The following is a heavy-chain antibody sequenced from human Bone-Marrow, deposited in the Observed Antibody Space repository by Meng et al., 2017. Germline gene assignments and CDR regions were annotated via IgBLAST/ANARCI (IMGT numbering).Heavy chain of an antibody. CDR3: AREVGLLAATMPTAGGHFDY. CDR2: IIPIFGTT. D-gene: IGHD5-12*01. J-gene: IGHJ4*02. CDR1: GYTFTSYD. V-gene: IGHV1-69*13. Sequence: SVKVSCKASGYTFTSYDINWVRQAPGQGLKWMGRIIPIFGTTTYAQRFQGRLTFTADRSTTTAYMDLSSLTSDDTAVYYCAREVGLLAATMPTAGGHFDYWGQGALVTVSS.